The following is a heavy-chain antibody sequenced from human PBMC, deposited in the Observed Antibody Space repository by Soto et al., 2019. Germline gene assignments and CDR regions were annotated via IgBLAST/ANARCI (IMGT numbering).Heavy chain of an antibody. J-gene: IGHJ4*02. Sequence: TGGSLRLSWAASGFTIRNYAMSWARQAPGKGLEWVSAISGSGGTTHYADSVKGRFTISRDNSKNTLYLQMNSLRVEDTAVYYCAKDRSSTSCYAFDYWGQGSLVTVS. CDR3: AKDRSSTSCYAFDY. CDR1: GFTIRNYA. D-gene: IGHD2-2*01. CDR2: ISGSGGTT. V-gene: IGHV3-23*01.